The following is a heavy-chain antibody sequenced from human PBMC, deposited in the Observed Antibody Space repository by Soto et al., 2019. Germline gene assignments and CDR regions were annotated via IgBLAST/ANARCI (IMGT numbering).Heavy chain of an antibody. J-gene: IGHJ4*02. CDR1: GYTFAIYG. V-gene: IGHV1-18*01. Sequence: QVQLVQSGAEMRKPGASVKVSCKTSGYTFAIYGINWVRQAPGQGLQWMGWIGTYNGDTNYAQTLQGRVTVTTDTSTSTAYMELRSLSSDDTAVDYCARGTGTTSAGSLCDYCGQGSLVTVSS. CDR2: IGTYNGDT. CDR3: ARGTGTTSAGSLCDY. D-gene: IGHD1-1*01.